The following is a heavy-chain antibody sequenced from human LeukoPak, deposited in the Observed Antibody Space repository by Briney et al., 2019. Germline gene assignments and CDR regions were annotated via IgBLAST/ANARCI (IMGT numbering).Heavy chain of an antibody. Sequence: SGGSLRLSCAASGFNFSTYTMNWVRQAPGKGLEWVSSISSSSSYIYYADSLKGRFTISRDNAKNSLYLQMNSLRAEDTAVYYCARARNDYGDYVFDFWGQGTLVTVSS. CDR1: GFNFSTYT. CDR3: ARARNDYGDYVFDF. J-gene: IGHJ4*02. V-gene: IGHV3-21*01. D-gene: IGHD4-17*01. CDR2: ISSSSSYI.